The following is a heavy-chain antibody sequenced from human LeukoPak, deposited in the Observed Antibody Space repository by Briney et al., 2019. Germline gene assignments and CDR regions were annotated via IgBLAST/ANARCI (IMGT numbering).Heavy chain of an antibody. CDR3: ARPHSSGWYGGFDI. D-gene: IGHD6-19*01. Sequence: SETLSLTCTVSGGSISSSSYYWGWIRQPPGKGLEWIGYIYYSGSTNYNPSLKNRVTISVDTSKNQFSLKLSSVTAADTAVYYCARPHSSGWYGGFDIWGQGTVVTVSS. V-gene: IGHV4-61*05. CDR2: IYYSGST. J-gene: IGHJ3*02. CDR1: GGSISSSSYY.